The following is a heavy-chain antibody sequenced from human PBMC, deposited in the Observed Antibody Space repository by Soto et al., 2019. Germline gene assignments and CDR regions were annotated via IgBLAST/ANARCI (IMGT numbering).Heavy chain of an antibody. J-gene: IGHJ5*01. D-gene: IGHD1-1*01. CDR1: GGSVRAPDW. CDR2: VHISGHS. CDR3: ARVRQGCSDNNCYFDP. Sequence: QVHLQESGPGLVAPSGTLSLACTLSGGSVRAPDWWNWVRQSPDKGLEWIAEVHISGHSNYNPSLRSRVSVSIDSSKNQFYLNLNPVTAADTAIYYCARVRQGCSDNNCYFDPWGQGTQVTISS. V-gene: IGHV4-4*02.